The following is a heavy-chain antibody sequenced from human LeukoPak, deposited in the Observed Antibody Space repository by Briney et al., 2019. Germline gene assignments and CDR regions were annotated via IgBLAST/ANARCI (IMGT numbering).Heavy chain of an antibody. J-gene: IGHJ4*02. CDR1: GGSINSYY. D-gene: IGHD4-23*01. Sequence: PSETLSLTCTVSGGSINSYYWSWIRQPAGKGLEWIGRIYSSGSTNYNPSLKSRVSMSVDTSKNQYSLKLTSVTAADTAVYYCARGGKATVVTMWGQGILVTVSS. CDR3: ARGGKATVVTM. CDR2: IYSSGST. V-gene: IGHV4-4*07.